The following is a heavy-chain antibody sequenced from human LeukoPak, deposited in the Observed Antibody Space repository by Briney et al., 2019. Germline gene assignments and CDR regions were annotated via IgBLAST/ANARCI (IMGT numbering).Heavy chain of an antibody. D-gene: IGHD5-12*01. J-gene: IGHJ3*02. CDR1: GGSISSYY. CDR3: ARDDSGYDGTDAFDI. V-gene: IGHV4-4*07. CDR2: IYTSGST. Sequence: PSETLSLTCTVSGGSISSYYWSWIRQPAGKGLEWIGRIYTSGSTNYNPSLKSRVTMSVDTSKNQFSLELSSVTAADTAVYYCARDDSGYDGTDAFDIWSQGTMVTVSS.